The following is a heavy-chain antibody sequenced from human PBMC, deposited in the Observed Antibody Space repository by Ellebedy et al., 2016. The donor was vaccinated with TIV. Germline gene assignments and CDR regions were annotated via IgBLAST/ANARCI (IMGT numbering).Heavy chain of an antibody. CDR1: GYTFTSYG. V-gene: IGHV1-18*04. J-gene: IGHJ5*02. CDR2: ISAYDPDP. Sequence: AASVKVSCKASGYTFTSYGISWVRQAPGQGLEWMGWISAYDPDPNYAQKFRDRVTLTIDTSTTTASMELKSLISDDTAVYYCARNYYCSGGSCYDCFDPWGQGTLVIVSS. D-gene: IGHD2-15*01. CDR3: ARNYYCSGGSCYDCFDP.